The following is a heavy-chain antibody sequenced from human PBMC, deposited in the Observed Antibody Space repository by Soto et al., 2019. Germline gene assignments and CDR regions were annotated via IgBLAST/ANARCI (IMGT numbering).Heavy chain of an antibody. J-gene: IGHJ4*02. D-gene: IGHD6-19*01. Sequence: QITLKESGPTLVKPTQTLTLTCTFSGFSLSTSGVGVGWIRQPPGKALEWLALIYWDDDKRYSPSLKSRLTNTKDTPKNQVVLTMTNMDPVDTATYYCAHRRRYSSGWPFDYWGQGTLVTVSS. CDR1: GFSLSTSGVG. CDR2: IYWDDDK. V-gene: IGHV2-5*02. CDR3: AHRRRYSSGWPFDY.